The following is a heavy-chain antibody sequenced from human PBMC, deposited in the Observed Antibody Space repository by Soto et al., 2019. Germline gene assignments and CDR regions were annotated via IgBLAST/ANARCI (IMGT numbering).Heavy chain of an antibody. V-gene: IGHV4-34*01. J-gene: IGHJ4*02. Sequence: QVQLQQWGAGLLKPSETLSLNCAVNGGSLSGYYWSWIRQPPGKGREWIGEIKDGGRTNYSPSLKRRAPISADTSNNQFSLRLYSVTAADTGVYYCARGQEGVVATHWDQGTLVTVSS. CDR1: GGSLSGYY. CDR3: ARGQEGVVATH. D-gene: IGHD5-12*01. CDR2: IKDGGRT.